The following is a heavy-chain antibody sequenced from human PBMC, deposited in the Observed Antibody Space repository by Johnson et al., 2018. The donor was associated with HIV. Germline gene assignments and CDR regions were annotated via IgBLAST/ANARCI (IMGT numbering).Heavy chain of an antibody. V-gene: IGHV3-11*04. J-gene: IGHJ3*02. Sequence: QVQLVESGGGVVQPGGSLRLSCGASEFILSDYYISWVRQAPEKGLEWISYISSSGGTIFYADSVKGRFTISRDIAKNTLYLQMNSLRAEDTAVYYCARDGRGLDAFDIWGQGTVVTVSS. CDR2: ISSSGGTI. D-gene: IGHD3/OR15-3a*01. CDR1: EFILSDYY. CDR3: ARDGRGLDAFDI.